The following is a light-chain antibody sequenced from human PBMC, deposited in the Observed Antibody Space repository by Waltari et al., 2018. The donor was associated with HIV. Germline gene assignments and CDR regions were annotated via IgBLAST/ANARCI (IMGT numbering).Light chain of an antibody. J-gene: IGKJ5*01. CDR2: AAS. V-gene: IGKV3-15*01. CDR3: QQYDKWPPRVT. CDR1: QRISTN. Sequence: DIMFTPSPATLSVSTGQTAALPYRANQRISTNLAWYQRKPGQSPRLLIFAASTRAPGVPVRFSGIGSETEFTLAISSLQSEDFAVYYCQQYDKWPPRVTFGQGTRL.